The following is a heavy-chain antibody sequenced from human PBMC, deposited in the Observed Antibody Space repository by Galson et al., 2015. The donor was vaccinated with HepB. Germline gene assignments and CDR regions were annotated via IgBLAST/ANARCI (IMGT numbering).Heavy chain of an antibody. CDR1: GSSLANFP. V-gene: IGHV1-69*13. CDR2: IISIFGIP. D-gene: IGHD5-24*01. CDR3: ARRRDGYSYFDY. J-gene: IGHJ4*02. Sequence: SVKVSCKASGSSLANFPVAWVRQAPGQGLEWMGGIISIFGIPNYAQKFQGRLTITADESTNTASVELRSLSFDDTAVYYCARRRDGYSYFDYWGQGTLITVSS.